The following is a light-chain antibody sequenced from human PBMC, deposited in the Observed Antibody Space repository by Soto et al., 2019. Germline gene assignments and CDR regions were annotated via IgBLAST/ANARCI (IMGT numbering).Light chain of an antibody. CDR1: SSDVGSYDH. V-gene: IGLV2-14*01. J-gene: IGLJ1*01. CDR3: QSYASSLSANFV. CDR2: EVS. Sequence: QSVLTQPASVSGSPGQSTTISCSGTSSDVGSYDHVAWYQQFPGKTPKLMIYEVSNRPSGVSSRFSGSKSGNTASLTISGLQAEDEADYYCQSYASSLSANFVFGTGTKVTVL.